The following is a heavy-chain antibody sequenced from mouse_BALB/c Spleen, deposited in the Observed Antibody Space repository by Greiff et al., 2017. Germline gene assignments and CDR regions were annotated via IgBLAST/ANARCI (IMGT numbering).Heavy chain of an antibody. Sequence: EVMLVESGGGLVQPGGSLRLSCATSGFTFSDFYMEWVRQPPGKRLEWIAVSRNRANDYTTEYSASVKGRFIVSRDTSQSILYLQMNALRAEDTAIYYCARDAGTGAMDYWGQGTSVTVSS. CDR1: GFTFSDFY. CDR3: ARDAGTGAMDY. V-gene: IGHV7-1*02. CDR2: SRNRANDYTT. J-gene: IGHJ4*01. D-gene: IGHD4-1*01.